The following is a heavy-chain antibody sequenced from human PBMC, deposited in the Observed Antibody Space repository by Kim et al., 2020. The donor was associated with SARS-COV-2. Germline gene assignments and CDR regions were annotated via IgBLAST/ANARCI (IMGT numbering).Heavy chain of an antibody. CDR3: AKDKVYYDSSGYYVY. V-gene: IGHV3-23*01. D-gene: IGHD3-22*01. Sequence: DSGKGPCTIARDNSKNTLYLQMNSLRAEDTAVYYCAKDKVYYDSSGYYVYWGQGTLVTVSS. J-gene: IGHJ4*02.